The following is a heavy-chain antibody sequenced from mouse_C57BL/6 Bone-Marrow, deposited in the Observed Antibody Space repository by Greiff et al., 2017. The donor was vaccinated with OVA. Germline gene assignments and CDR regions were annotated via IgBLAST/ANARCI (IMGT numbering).Heavy chain of an antibody. Sequence: QVQLQQSGAELVRPGAPVTLSCKASGYTFTDYEMHWVKQTPVHGLEWIGAIDPETGGTAYNQKFKGKATLTADKSSSTAYMELRSLTSEDSAVYFCARRGSSGRDYWGQGTTLTVSS. V-gene: IGHV1-15*01. D-gene: IGHD3-2*02. CDR1: GYTFTDYE. CDR2: IDPETGGT. J-gene: IGHJ2*01. CDR3: ARRGSSGRDY.